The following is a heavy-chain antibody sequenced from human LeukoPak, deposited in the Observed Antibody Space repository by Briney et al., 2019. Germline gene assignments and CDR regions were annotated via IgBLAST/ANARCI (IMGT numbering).Heavy chain of an antibody. CDR1: GYTFTGYY. D-gene: IGHD6-19*01. CDR2: INPNSGGT. Sequence: ASVKVSCKASGYTFTGYYMHWVRQAPGQGLEWMGWINPNSGGTNYAQKFQGRVTMTRDTSISTAYMELRSLRSDDTAVYYCARDHLWLAGTSGGFDYWGQGTLVTVSS. CDR3: ARDHLWLAGTSGGFDY. V-gene: IGHV1-2*02. J-gene: IGHJ4*02.